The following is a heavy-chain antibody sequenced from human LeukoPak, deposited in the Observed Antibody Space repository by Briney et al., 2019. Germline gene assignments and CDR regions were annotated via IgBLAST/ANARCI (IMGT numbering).Heavy chain of an antibody. CDR1: GGSFSGYY. CDR2: INHSGST. Sequence: SETLSLTCAVYGGSFSGYYWSWIRHPPGKGLEWIGEINHSGSTNYNPSLKSRVTISVDTSKTQFSLKLSSVTAADTAVYYCAGSSSTSRARLGYWGQGTLVTVSS. D-gene: IGHD2-2*01. CDR3: AGSSSTSRARLGY. J-gene: IGHJ4*02. V-gene: IGHV4-34*01.